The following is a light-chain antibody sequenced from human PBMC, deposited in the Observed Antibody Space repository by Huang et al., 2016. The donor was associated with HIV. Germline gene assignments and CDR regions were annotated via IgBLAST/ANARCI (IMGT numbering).Light chain of an antibody. J-gene: IGKJ1*01. CDR1: QSISSN. CDR2: GAS. V-gene: IGKV3-15*01. Sequence: EMVMTQSPATLSVSPGERATLSCRASQSISSNLAWYHQKPGQAPRLLIYGASTRATGSLARFSGSGSGTEFTLTISSLQSEDFAVYYCQQYSNWPPWTFGQGTKVEI. CDR3: QQYSNWPPWT.